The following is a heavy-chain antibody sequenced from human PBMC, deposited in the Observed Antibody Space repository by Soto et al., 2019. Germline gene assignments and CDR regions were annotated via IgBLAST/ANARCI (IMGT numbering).Heavy chain of an antibody. CDR2: ISGDGNNA. D-gene: IGHD3-3*01. CDR1: GFTFSSFW. Sequence: EVQLVESGGGLVQPGGSLRVSCAASGFTFSSFWMHWVRQAPGKGMVWVSRISGDGNNAVYADSVKGRFTVSRDNAKNTLNLQMNRLTTDDTVLYCCVRNRGTFLRDGVDYWGPGILVTVSS. CDR3: VRNRGTFLRDGVDY. J-gene: IGHJ4*02. V-gene: IGHV3-74*01.